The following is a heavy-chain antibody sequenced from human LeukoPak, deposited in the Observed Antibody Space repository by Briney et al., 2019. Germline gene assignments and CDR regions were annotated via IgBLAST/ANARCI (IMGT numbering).Heavy chain of an antibody. V-gene: IGHV3-74*01. CDR3: AKDRYSSGWYVMAFDI. CDR1: GFTFSSYW. CDR2: INSDGSST. Sequence: GGSLRLSCAASGFTFSSYWMHWVRQAPGKGLVWVSRINSDGSSTSYADSVKGRFTISRDNAKNTLYLQMNSLRAEDTAVYYCAKDRYSSGWYVMAFDIWGQGTMVTVSS. D-gene: IGHD6-19*01. J-gene: IGHJ3*02.